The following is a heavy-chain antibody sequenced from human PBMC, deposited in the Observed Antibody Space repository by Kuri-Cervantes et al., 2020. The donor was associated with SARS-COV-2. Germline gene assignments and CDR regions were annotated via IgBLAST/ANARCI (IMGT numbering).Heavy chain of an antibody. CDR2: INPSGGST. CDR1: GYTFTGYY. V-gene: IGHV1-46*01. Sequence: ASVKVSCKASGYTFTGYYMHWVRQAPGQGLEWMGIINPSGGSTSYAQKFQGRVTMTRDTSTSTVYMELSSLRSEDTAVYYCARVGIYDYSNYRPFDYWGQGTLVTVSS. J-gene: IGHJ4*02. D-gene: IGHD4-11*01. CDR3: ARVGIYDYSNYRPFDY.